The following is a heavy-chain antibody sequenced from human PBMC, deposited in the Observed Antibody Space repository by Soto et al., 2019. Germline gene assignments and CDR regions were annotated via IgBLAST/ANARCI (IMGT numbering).Heavy chain of an antibody. CDR2: TYYRSKWYS. CDR3: AGYLPYYGSEGCFPRWFGP. CDR1: GDSVSSNSAA. J-gene: IGHJ5*02. V-gene: IGHV6-1*01. Sequence: SQTLSLTCAISGDSVSSNSAAWNWIRQSPSRGLEWLGRTYYRSKWYSDYAVSVKTRITINADTSKNQFSLQLNSVTPEDTAVYYCAGYLPYYGSEGCFPRWFGPWGHGTLVTVSS. D-gene: IGHD2-21*01.